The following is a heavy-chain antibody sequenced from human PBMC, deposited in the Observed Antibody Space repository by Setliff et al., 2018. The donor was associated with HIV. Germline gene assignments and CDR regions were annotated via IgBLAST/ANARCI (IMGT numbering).Heavy chain of an antibody. D-gene: IGHD5-18*01. Sequence: PSEDPVPTCAVSGYSISSGYYWGWIRQPPGKGLEWIGSIYHSGSTYNNPSLKSRVTISVDTSKNQFSLKLTSVTAADTAVYYCARTLRAAAMGYFDYWGQGTLVTVSS. CDR1: GYSISSGYY. V-gene: IGHV4-38-2*01. CDR2: IYHSGST. J-gene: IGHJ4*02. CDR3: ARTLRAAAMGYFDY.